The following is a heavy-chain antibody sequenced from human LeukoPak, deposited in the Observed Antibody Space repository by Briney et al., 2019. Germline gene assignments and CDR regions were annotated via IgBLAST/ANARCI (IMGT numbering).Heavy chain of an antibody. CDR2: IDSSSITI. CDR1: GFTFSSYE. J-gene: IGHJ4*02. Sequence: RGSLRLSCAASGFTFSSYEMNWVCPAPGKGRGWVSYIDSSSITIYYAGSVKGRFTISKDNAKNSLYLQMNSLRAEDTAVYYCAKLDVLPYCDSWGQGTLVTVSS. CDR3: AKLDVLPYCDS. V-gene: IGHV3-48*03. D-gene: IGHD3/OR15-3a*01.